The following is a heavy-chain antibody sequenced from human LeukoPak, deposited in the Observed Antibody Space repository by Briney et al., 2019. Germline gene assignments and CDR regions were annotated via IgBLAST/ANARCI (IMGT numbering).Heavy chain of an antibody. Sequence: PGGSLRPSCAASGFTFSSYSINWVRQAPGKGLEWVSSISSSATYTYYADSVEGRFTISRDNAKNSLYLQMNSLRADDTAVYYCARDSGSYRIFDYWGQGTLVTVSS. CDR1: GFTFSSYS. CDR3: ARDSGSYRIFDY. CDR2: ISSSATYT. J-gene: IGHJ4*02. D-gene: IGHD3-10*01. V-gene: IGHV3-21*01.